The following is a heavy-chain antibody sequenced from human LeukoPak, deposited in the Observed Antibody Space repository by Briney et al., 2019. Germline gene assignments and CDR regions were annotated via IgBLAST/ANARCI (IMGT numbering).Heavy chain of an antibody. Sequence: GGSLRLSCAASGFTFSTYTMNWVRQAPGKGLEWVSYISSNSTIIYYADSVKGRFTISRDNSKNTLYLQMNSLRAEDTAVYYCAKGTHYYYYYMDVWGKGTTVTVSS. CDR3: AKGTHYYYYYMDV. CDR1: GFTFSTYT. CDR2: ISSNSTII. J-gene: IGHJ6*03. V-gene: IGHV3-48*01.